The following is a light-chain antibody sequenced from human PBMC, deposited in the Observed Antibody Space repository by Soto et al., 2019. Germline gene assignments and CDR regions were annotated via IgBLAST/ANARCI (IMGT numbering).Light chain of an antibody. CDR3: CSYAGSSTFVV. V-gene: IGLV2-23*02. Sequence: QSALTQPASVSGSPGQSITISCTGTSSDVGSYNLVSWYQQHPGKAPKPMIYEVSKRPSGVSNRFSGSKSGNTASLTISGLQAEEEADYYCCSYAGSSTFVVFGGGTKVTVL. CDR2: EVS. J-gene: IGLJ2*01. CDR1: SSDVGSYNL.